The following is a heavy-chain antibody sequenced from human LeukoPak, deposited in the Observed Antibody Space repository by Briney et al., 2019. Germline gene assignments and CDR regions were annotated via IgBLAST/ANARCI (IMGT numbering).Heavy chain of an antibody. CDR3: ARGWLVHDAFDI. V-gene: IGHV1-8*01. Sequence: ASVKVSCKASGYTFTSYDINWVRQATGQGLEWMGRMNPNSGNTGYAQKFQGRVTMTRNTSISTAYMELSSLRSEDTAVYYCARGWLVHDAFDIWGQGTMVTVSS. D-gene: IGHD6-19*01. CDR1: GYTFTSYD. J-gene: IGHJ3*02. CDR2: MNPNSGNT.